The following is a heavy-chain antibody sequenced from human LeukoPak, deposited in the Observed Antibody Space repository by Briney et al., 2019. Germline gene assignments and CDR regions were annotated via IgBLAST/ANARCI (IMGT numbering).Heavy chain of an antibody. Sequence: ASVKVSCKASGYTFSGHYLHWVRKALGQGLEWMGRINLNPGVTQYTENFQGRVTMTGDTSISTAYMELSRLRSDDTAVYYCARVLLTGAYYDSSGYGMFAGMDVRGQGTTVTVSS. CDR3: ARVLLTGAYYDSSGYGMFAGMDV. V-gene: IGHV1-2*06. CDR2: INLNPGVT. D-gene: IGHD3-22*01. J-gene: IGHJ6*02. CDR1: GYTFSGHY.